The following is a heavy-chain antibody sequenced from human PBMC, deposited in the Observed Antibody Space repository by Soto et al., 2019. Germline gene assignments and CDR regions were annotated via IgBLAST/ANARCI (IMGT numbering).Heavy chain of an antibody. CDR1: GFTFSTYN. J-gene: IGHJ4*02. CDR3: AREDGIVGATSAFDY. CDR2: INGRGNYI. D-gene: IGHD1-26*01. Sequence: PGGSLRLSCAASGFTFSTYNMNWVRQAPGKGLEWVSSINGRGNYIYYADSVKGRFTISRDNAEKSLYLQMNSLRAEDTAVYYCAREDGIVGATSAFDYWGQGTLVTVSS. V-gene: IGHV3-21*01.